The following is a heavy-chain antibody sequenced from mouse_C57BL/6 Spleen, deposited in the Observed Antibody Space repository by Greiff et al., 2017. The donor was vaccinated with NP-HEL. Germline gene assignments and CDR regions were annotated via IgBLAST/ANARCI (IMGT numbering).Heavy chain of an antibody. V-gene: IGHV5-9-1*02. CDR2: ISSGGDYI. J-gene: IGHJ4*01. CDR1: GFTFSSYA. CDR3: TRDVPYYGSSYSYAMDY. Sequence: EVMLVESGEGLVKPGGSLKLSCAASGFTFSSYAMSWVRQTPEKRLEWVAYISSGGDYIYYADTVKGRFTISRDNARNTLYLQMSSLKSEDTAMYYCTRDVPYYGSSYSYAMDYWGQGTSVTVSS. D-gene: IGHD1-1*01.